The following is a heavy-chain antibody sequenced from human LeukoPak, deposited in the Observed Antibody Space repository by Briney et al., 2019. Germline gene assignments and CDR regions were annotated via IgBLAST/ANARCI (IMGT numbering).Heavy chain of an antibody. CDR2: IRYDGSNT. D-gene: IGHD4-17*01. V-gene: IGHV3-33*01. CDR1: GFTFSSYG. J-gene: IGHJ4*02. CDR3: ARGIDYTVTTSYYFEY. Sequence: GGSLRLSCAASGFTFSSYGIHWVRQPPAKGLGWVAVIRYDGSNTYYAESVKGRFNISRDNSKNTLSLQMNSLRAEDTAVYYCARGIDYTVTTSYYFEYWGQGTLVTVSS.